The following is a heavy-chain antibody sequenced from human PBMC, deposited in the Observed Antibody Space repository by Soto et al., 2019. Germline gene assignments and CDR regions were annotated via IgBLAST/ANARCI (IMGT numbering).Heavy chain of an antibody. CDR2: IYYSGST. CDR1: GGSISSSSYY. D-gene: IGHD3-9*01. J-gene: IGHJ5*02. CDR3: ARRSRYFAWSNNWFDP. Sequence: QLQLQESGPGLVKPSETLSLTCTVSGGSISSSSYYWGWIRQPPGKGLEWIGSIYYSGSTYYNPALMSVVTISVDTSRNQFSLKLSSVTAADTAVYYCARRSRYFAWSNNWFDPWGQGTLVTVSS. V-gene: IGHV4-39*01.